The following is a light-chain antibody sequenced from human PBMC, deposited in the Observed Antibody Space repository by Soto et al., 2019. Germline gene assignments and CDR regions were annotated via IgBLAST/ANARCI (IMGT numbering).Light chain of an antibody. CDR1: SSNIGRNT. CDR2: SNN. Sequence: QSVLTQPPSASGTPGQRVTISCSRSSSNIGRNTVNWYQQLPGTAPKLLIYSNNQRPSGVPDRFSGSKSGTSGSLAISGLQSEDEADYYCAGWDDSLNGPVFGGGTKVTVL. CDR3: AGWDDSLNGPV. J-gene: IGLJ2*01. V-gene: IGLV1-44*01.